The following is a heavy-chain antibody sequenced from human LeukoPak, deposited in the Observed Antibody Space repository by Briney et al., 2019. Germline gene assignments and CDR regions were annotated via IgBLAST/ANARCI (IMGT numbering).Heavy chain of an antibody. V-gene: IGHV4-39*07. D-gene: IGHD3-22*01. CDR2: IYFSGDT. J-gene: IGHJ4*02. CDR3: ARDSGFWLY. Sequence: PSETLSLTCTVSGDSISRGGYYWGWIRQTPGKRLEWIGNIYFSGDTSYNPSLKSRLTMSVDTSKNQLFLNLDSATAADTAVYYCARDSGFWLYWGQGTLVTVSS. CDR1: GDSISRGGYY.